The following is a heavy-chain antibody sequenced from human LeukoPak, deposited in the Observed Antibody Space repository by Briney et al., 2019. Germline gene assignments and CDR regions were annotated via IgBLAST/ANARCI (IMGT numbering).Heavy chain of an antibody. Sequence: ASPKVSCKASGYSFTTYDICWVRQAPGQGLEWMGWMSTYNGNTNYAQKLQGRVTMTTDTSTTTAYLELRSLKADDTAVYYCARSALARTFSAYYFAYWGQGTLVTVSS. CDR3: ARSALARTFSAYYFAY. CDR1: GYSFTTYD. D-gene: IGHD6-19*01. V-gene: IGHV1-18*01. CDR2: MSTYNGNT. J-gene: IGHJ4*02.